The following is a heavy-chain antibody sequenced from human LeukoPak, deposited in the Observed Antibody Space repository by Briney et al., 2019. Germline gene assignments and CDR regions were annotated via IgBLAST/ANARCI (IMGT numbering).Heavy chain of an antibody. Sequence: ASVTVSFTSSGYTFTFYYMHWVRQAPGQGLERMGWINPNSGGTNYAQKFQGRVTMTRDTSISTAYMELSRLRSDDTAVYYCAREGQWLGPDYWGQGTLVTVSS. J-gene: IGHJ4*02. CDR2: INPNSGGT. CDR3: AREGQWLGPDY. D-gene: IGHD6-19*01. V-gene: IGHV1-2*02. CDR1: GYTFTFYY.